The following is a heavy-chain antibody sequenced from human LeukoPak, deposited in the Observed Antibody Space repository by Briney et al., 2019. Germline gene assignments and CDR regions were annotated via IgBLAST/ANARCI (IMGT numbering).Heavy chain of an antibody. Sequence: PGGSLRLSCAASGFTFSSYAMSWVRQAPGKGLEWVSAISGSGGSTYYADSVKGRFTISRDNSKNTLYLQMNSLRAEDTAVYYCAKGLSSSLSQGVGYFDYWGQGTLVTVSS. J-gene: IGHJ4*02. CDR1: GFTFSSYA. CDR2: ISGSGGST. V-gene: IGHV3-23*01. CDR3: AKGLSSSLSQGVGYFDY. D-gene: IGHD6-6*01.